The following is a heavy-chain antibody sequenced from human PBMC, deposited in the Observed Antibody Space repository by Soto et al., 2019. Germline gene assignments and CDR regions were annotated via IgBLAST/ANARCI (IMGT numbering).Heavy chain of an antibody. V-gene: IGHV1-69*13. D-gene: IGHD6-6*01. CDR1: GGTFSSYA. CDR2: IIPIFGTA. J-gene: IGHJ6*02. CDR3: ARGYSSSSFSYYYYGMDV. Sequence: EASVKVSCKASGGTFSSYAISWVRQAPGQGLEWMGGIIPIFGTANYAQKFQGRVTITADESTSTAYMELSSLRSEDTAVYYCARGYSSSSFSYYYYGMDVWGQGTTVTVSS.